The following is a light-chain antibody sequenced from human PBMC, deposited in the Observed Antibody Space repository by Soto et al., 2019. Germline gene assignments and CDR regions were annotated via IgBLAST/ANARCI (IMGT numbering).Light chain of an antibody. CDR2: GAS. Sequence: GMTQSATTLSVSPGERVTLSCRASQSVRSNLACYQQKPGQSPRLLIYGASTRATGSPARFSGSGSGTEFTLTISSLQSEDFAVYYCQQYNNWPPITFGQGTRLEIK. V-gene: IGKV3-15*01. CDR3: QQYNNWPPIT. CDR1: QSVRSN. J-gene: IGKJ5*01.